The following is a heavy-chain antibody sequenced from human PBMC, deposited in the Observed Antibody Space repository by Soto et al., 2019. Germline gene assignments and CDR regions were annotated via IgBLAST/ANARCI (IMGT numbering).Heavy chain of an antibody. CDR3: ARHGDNFQYCSCGTCYSDAFDV. D-gene: IGHD2-15*01. V-gene: IGHV4-59*11. CDR1: GDSITIPS. CDR2: IYYTGDT. Sequence: SETLSLTFTISGDSITIPSCRWSRELRGLGRLWLGNIYYTGDTNYNPSLRSRVTISVDASRNQFSLRLSSVTAADTAVYYCARHGDNFQYCSCGTCYSDAFDVWGQGTMVT. J-gene: IGHJ3*01.